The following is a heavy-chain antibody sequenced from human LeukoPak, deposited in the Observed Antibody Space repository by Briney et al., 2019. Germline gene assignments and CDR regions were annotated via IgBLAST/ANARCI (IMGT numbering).Heavy chain of an antibody. CDR1: GFTFSNYL. CDR3: ARDSQHLNFDY. Sequence: GGSLRLSCAASGFTFSNYLMNWVRQAPGKGLEWVANIKEDGSEKFYVDSVKGRFIISRDNAKNSLYLQMISLRAEDTAVYYCARDSQHLNFDYWGQGTLVTVSS. CDR2: IKEDGSEK. J-gene: IGHJ4*02. V-gene: IGHV3-7*04. D-gene: IGHD3-3*02.